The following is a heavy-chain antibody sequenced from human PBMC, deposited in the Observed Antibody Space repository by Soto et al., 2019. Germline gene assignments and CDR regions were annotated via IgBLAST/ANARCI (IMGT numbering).Heavy chain of an antibody. D-gene: IGHD2-8*01. CDR2: ITEGGTT. CDR3: ARGADAMVPPNFEY. J-gene: IGHJ4*02. V-gene: IGHV4-34*01. Sequence: SETLSLTCAFHVDSFSGYFWTWIRHPPGKGLEWIAEITEGGTTNYSPSLKSRVSIAVDSSKRQFSLTLSSVTAADTAMYYCARGADAMVPPNFEYWRQGSLVSVSS. CDR1: VDSFSGYF.